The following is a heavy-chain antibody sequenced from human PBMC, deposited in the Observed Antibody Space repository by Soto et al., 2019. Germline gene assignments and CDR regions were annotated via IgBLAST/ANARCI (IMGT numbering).Heavy chain of an antibody. Sequence: QVQLVQSGAEVKKPGASVKVSCKVSGYTLTELSMHWVRQAPGKGLEWMGGFDPEDGETIYAQKFQGRVTMTEDTYTDTAYMELSSLRSEDTAVYYCATQYYYDSSGYSRGANWFDPWGQGTLVTVSS. D-gene: IGHD3-22*01. CDR3: ATQYYYDSSGYSRGANWFDP. V-gene: IGHV1-24*01. CDR2: FDPEDGET. J-gene: IGHJ5*02. CDR1: GYTLTELS.